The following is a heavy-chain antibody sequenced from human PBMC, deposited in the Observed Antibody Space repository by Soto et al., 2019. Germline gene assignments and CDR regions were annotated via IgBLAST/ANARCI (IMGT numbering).Heavy chain of an antibody. CDR2: IYYSGST. CDR3: ARGGMVRGVDGGPDFDY. Sequence: QVQLQESGPGLVKPSQTLSLTCTVSGGSISSGDYYWSWIRQPPGKGLEWIGYIYYSGSTYYNPSLKSRVTISVDTSKNQFSLKLSSVTAADTAVYYCARGGMVRGVDGGPDFDYWGQGTLVTVSS. D-gene: IGHD3-10*01. V-gene: IGHV4-30-4*01. J-gene: IGHJ4*02. CDR1: GGSISSGDYY.